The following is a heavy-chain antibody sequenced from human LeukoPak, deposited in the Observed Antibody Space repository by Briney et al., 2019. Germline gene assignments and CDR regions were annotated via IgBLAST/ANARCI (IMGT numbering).Heavy chain of an antibody. D-gene: IGHD1-1*01. CDR2: INHSGST. Sequence: PSETLSLTCAVYGGSFSGYYWSWIRQPPGKGLEWTGEINHSGSTNYNPSLKSRVTISVDTSKNQFSLKLSSVTAADTAVYYCARYSRRVPRHRYFDLWGRGTLVTVSS. J-gene: IGHJ2*01. V-gene: IGHV4-34*01. CDR3: ARYSRRVPRHRYFDL. CDR1: GGSFSGYY.